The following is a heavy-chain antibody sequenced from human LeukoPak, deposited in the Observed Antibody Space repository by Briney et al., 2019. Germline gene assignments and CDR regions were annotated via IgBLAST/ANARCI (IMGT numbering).Heavy chain of an antibody. CDR3: ATSGSSFDYYHYIDV. CDR2: MYTSGDT. J-gene: IGHJ6*03. D-gene: IGHD3-10*01. V-gene: IGHV4-4*07. Sequence: SETLSLTCTVSGVSVIPYYWSWIRQPAGEGPEWIGRMYTSGDTAYNPSLKSRVTMSIDTSKNQFSLKLSSVTAADTAVYYSATSGSSFDYYHYIDVWGKGTTVTVSS. CDR1: GVSVIPYY.